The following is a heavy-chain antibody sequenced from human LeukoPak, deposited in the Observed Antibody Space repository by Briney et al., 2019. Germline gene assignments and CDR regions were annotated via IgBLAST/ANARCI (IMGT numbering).Heavy chain of an antibody. J-gene: IGHJ4*02. Sequence: PSETLSLTSAVYGGSFSGYYWSWIRQPPRKGLEWIGEINHSGSTNYNPSLKRRVTISVDTSKYQFSLKLSSVTAADTAVYYCARGVVGATTDYWGQGTLVTVSS. CDR2: INHSGST. CDR3: ARGVVGATTDY. D-gene: IGHD1-26*01. V-gene: IGHV4-34*01. CDR1: GGSFSGYY.